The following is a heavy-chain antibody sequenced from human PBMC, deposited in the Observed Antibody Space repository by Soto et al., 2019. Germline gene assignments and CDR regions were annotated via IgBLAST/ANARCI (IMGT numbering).Heavy chain of an antibody. CDR1: GFTFTNYA. D-gene: IGHD3-3*01. CDR2: ISYDGKES. V-gene: IGHV3-30*18. CDR3: AKRYVLRFLDWVSLLHHAFDI. J-gene: IGHJ3*02. Sequence: GGSLRLSCAASGFTFTNYAMHWVRQAPGKGPEWVAVISYDGKESYYADSMKGRFTISRDNSKNTLYLQMSSLRAEDTAVYYCAKRYVLRFLDWVSLLHHAFDIWGQGTMVTVSS.